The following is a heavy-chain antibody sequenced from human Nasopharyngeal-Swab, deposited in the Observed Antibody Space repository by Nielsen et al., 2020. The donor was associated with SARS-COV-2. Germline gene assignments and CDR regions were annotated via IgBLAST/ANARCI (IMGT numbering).Heavy chain of an antibody. Sequence: GSLRLSCTVSGASMNSYYWSWIRQPPGEGLEWIGYIYYSGTTNYNPSLKSRVTISADTSKNQFSLRLSSVTAADTAFYYCARHIGDGYNSQFDYWGQGSLVTVSS. J-gene: IGHJ4*02. CDR1: GASMNSYY. D-gene: IGHD5-24*01. V-gene: IGHV4-59*08. CDR3: ARHIGDGYNSQFDY. CDR2: IYYSGTT.